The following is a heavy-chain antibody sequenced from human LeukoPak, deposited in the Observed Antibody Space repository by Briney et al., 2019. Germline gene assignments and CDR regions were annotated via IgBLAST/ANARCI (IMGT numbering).Heavy chain of an antibody. CDR1: GFTFSSYW. V-gene: IGHV3-7*01. D-gene: IGHD2-21*01. Sequence: GGSLRLSCAASGFTFSSYWMSWVRQAPGKGLEWVANIKQDGSEKYYLDSVKGRFTISRDNAKNSLCLQMNSLRAEDTAVYYCGRYSGPIDYWGQGTLVTVSS. J-gene: IGHJ4*02. CDR3: GRYSGPIDY. CDR2: IKQDGSEK.